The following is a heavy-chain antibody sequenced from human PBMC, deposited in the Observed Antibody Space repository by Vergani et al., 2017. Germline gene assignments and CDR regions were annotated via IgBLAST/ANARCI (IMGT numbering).Heavy chain of an antibody. CDR3: ARGRGYCSSTSCYRGGWFDP. D-gene: IGHD2-2*02. Sequence: QVQLVQSGAEVKKPGSSVKVSCKASGGTFSSYAISWVRQAPGQGLEWMGGIIPIFGTANYAQKFQGRVTITADESTSTAYMELSSLRSEDTAVYYCARGRGYCSSTSCYRGGWFDPWGQGTLVTVSS. CDR2: IIPIFGTA. V-gene: IGHV1-69*01. J-gene: IGHJ5*02. CDR1: GGTFSSYA.